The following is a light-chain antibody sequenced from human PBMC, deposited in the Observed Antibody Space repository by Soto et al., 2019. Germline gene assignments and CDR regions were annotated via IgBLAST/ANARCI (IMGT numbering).Light chain of an antibody. CDR2: DAS. V-gene: IGKV3-20*01. CDR3: QQYGRSPGLFT. CDR1: QSVSNTY. Sequence: VMTQSPLSLPVTLGQPATLSCRASQSVSNTYLAWYQQKPGQAPRLLIYDASSRATGIPDRFSGSGSGTDFTPTISRLEPEDFAVYYCQQYGRSPGLFTFGPGTKVDIK. J-gene: IGKJ3*01.